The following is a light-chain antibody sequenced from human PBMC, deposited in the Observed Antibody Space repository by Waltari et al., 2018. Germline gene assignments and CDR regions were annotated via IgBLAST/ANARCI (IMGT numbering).Light chain of an antibody. CDR3: LQSYSLSLFT. J-gene: IGKJ3*01. CDR1: QSMSSF. CDR2: AKS. V-gene: IGKV1-39*01. Sequence: DIQVTQSPSSLSASVGDRVTITCRASQSMSSFLNWYQQKPGKAPRLLISAKSNLQSGVPSRFSGSGSGADCTLTINSLQPEDFATYYCLQSYSLSLFTFGPGTRVDIK.